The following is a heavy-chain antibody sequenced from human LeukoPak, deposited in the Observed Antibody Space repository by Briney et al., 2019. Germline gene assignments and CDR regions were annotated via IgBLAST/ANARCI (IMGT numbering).Heavy chain of an antibody. CDR3: ARRRAAYYMDV. CDR1: GGSFSGYY. Sequence: SETLSLTCAVYGGSFSGYYWSWIRQPPGKGLEWIGEINHSGSTNYNPSLKSRVTISVDTSKNQFSLKLSSATAADTAVYYCARRRAAYYMDVWGKGTTVTISS. V-gene: IGHV4-34*01. J-gene: IGHJ6*03. CDR2: INHSGST. D-gene: IGHD6-25*01.